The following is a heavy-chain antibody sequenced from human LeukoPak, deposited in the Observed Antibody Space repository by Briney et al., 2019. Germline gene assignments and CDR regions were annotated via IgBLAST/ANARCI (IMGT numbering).Heavy chain of an antibody. Sequence: GGSLRLSCAASGFTFSSYAMSWVREAPGKGLEWVSAISGSGGSTYYAASVKGRLTICSDNSKNPPYLQMNSLRAEETAVYYYAKGHLRSYDWGIWFCPWGQGTRVTVSS. V-gene: IGHV3-23*01. CDR2: ISGSGGST. CDR3: AKGHLRSYDWGIWFCP. J-gene: IGHJ5*02. D-gene: IGHD3-9*01. CDR1: GFTFSSYA.